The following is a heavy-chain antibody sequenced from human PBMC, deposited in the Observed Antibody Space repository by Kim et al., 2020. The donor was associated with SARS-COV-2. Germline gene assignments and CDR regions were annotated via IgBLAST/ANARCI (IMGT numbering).Heavy chain of an antibody. CDR1: GFTFSSYA. Sequence: GGSLRLSCAASGFTFSSYAMHWVRQAPGKGLEWVAVISYDGSNKYYADSVKGRFTISRDNSKNTLYLQMNSLRAEDTAVYYCARPRVVHAFDIWGQGTMVTVSS. CDR3: ARPRVVHAFDI. CDR2: ISYDGSNK. D-gene: IGHD6-6*01. J-gene: IGHJ3*02. V-gene: IGHV3-30-3*01.